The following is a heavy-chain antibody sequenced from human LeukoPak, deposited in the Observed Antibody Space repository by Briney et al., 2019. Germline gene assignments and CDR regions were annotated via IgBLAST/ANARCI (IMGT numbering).Heavy chain of an antibody. CDR3: ARAEGSGSSFDY. D-gene: IGHD3-10*01. CDR2: ISSSSTYI. CDR1: GFPFRSFS. J-gene: IGHJ4*02. Sequence: PGGSLRLSCVASGFPFRSFSMNWVRHAPGKGLEWVSSISSSSTYIYYADSVKGRFTISRDNAKNSLYLQMNSLRVEDTAVYYCARAEGSGSSFDYWGQGTLVTVSS. V-gene: IGHV3-21*01.